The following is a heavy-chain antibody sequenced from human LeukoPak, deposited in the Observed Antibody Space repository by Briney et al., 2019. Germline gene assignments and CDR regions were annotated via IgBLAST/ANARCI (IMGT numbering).Heavy chain of an antibody. Sequence: GGSLRLSCAASGFTFSSYWMSWVRQAPGKGLEGVANIKQDGSEKYYMASVKGRFTISRDNAKNSLYLQMNSLRAEDTAVYYCARDPLRYFDWLLEPYYYYYGMDVCGQGTTVTVSS. J-gene: IGHJ6*02. V-gene: IGHV3-7*05. CDR3: ARDPLRYFDWLLEPYYYYYGMDV. D-gene: IGHD3-9*01. CDR2: IKQDGSEK. CDR1: GFTFSSYW.